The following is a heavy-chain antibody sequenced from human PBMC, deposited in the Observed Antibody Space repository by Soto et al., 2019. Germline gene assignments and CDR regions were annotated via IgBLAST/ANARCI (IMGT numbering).Heavy chain of an antibody. CDR2: IYHSGQT. CDR3: AKDRTYYGLGNYYFDN. CDR1: GASITCVIYY. J-gene: IGHJ4*02. D-gene: IGHD3-10*01. Sequence: QVQLQESCPGLVKPSQTLSLACTVSGASITCVIYYWTWIRQHPGKVLEWIGYIYHSGQTYYNPSIKSRLTISIDTSKNQFFLGLRSVTAADKAESFCAKDRTYYGLGNYYFDNWSQGPLVTVSA. V-gene: IGHV4-31*03.